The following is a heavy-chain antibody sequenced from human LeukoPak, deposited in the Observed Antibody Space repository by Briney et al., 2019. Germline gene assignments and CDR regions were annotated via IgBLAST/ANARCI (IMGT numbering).Heavy chain of an antibody. V-gene: IGHV3-30*18. CDR3: AKDSGYSSGWYGY. J-gene: IGHJ4*02. Sequence: LPGGSLRLSCAASGFTFSSYGMHWVRQAPGKGLEWVAVISYDGSNKYYADSVKGRFTISRDNSKNTLYLQMNSLRAEDTAVYYCAKDSGYSSGWYGYWGQGTLVTVSS. D-gene: IGHD6-19*01. CDR1: GFTFSSYG. CDR2: ISYDGSNK.